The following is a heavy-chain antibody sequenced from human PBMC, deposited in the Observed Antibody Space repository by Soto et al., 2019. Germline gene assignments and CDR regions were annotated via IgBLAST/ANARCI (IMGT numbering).Heavy chain of an antibody. J-gene: IGHJ4*02. D-gene: IGHD6-6*01. CDR3: ARAPIAARPDIDY. V-gene: IGHV1-3*01. CDR2: INAGNGNT. CDR1: GYTFTSYA. Sequence: GASVNVSCKASGYTFTSYAMHWVRQAPGQRLEWMGWINAGNGNTKYSQKFQGRVTITRDTSASTAYMELSSLRSEDTAVYYCARAPIAARPDIDYWGQGTLVTVSS.